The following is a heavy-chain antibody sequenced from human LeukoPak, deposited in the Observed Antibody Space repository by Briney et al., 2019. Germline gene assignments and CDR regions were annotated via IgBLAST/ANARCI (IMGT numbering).Heavy chain of an antibody. CDR1: GGSFSGYY. J-gene: IGHJ5*02. CDR2: INHSGST. D-gene: IGHD2-21*02. V-gene: IGHV4-34*01. Sequence: SATLSLTCAVYGGSFSGYYWSWIRQPPGKGLEWIGEINHSGSTNYNPSLKSRVTISVDTSKNQFSLKLSSVTAADTAVYYCAGLVVVTAKDWFDPWGQGTLVTVSS. CDR3: AGLVVVTAKDWFDP.